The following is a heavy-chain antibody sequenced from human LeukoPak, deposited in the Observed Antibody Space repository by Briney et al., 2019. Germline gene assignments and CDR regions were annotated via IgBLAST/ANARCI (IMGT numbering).Heavy chain of an antibody. CDR2: MNPNSGNT. CDR1: GYTFTSYD. J-gene: IGHJ6*02. CDR3: ARGRVNGKQLVRNKRLGLNYYYGMDV. Sequence: ASVKVSFTASGYTFTSYDINWVRQATGQGLEWMGWMNPNSGNTGYAQKFQGRVTMTRNTSISTAYMELSSLRSEDTAVYYCARGRVNGKQLVRNKRLGLNYYYGMDVWGQGTTVTVSS. D-gene: IGHD6-13*01. V-gene: IGHV1-8*01.